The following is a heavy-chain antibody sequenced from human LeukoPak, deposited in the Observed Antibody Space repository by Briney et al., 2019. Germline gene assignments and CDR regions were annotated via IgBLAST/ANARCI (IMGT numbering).Heavy chain of an antibody. D-gene: IGHD3-22*01. CDR3: ARIGSGYLYYFDY. CDR2: ITPLFGTA. V-gene: IGHV1-69*13. CDR1: GGTFSKYT. Sequence: ASVKVSCKASGGTFSKYTISWVRQRPGQGLEWMGGITPLFGTANYAQKFQGRVTITADESTSTAYMELSSLRSEDTAVYYCARIGSGYLYYFDYWGQGTLVTVSS. J-gene: IGHJ4*02.